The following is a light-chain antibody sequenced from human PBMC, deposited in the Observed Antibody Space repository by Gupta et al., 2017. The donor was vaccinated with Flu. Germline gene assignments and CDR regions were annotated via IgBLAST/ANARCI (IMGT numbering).Light chain of an antibody. CDR1: QSVSGY. J-gene: IGKJ5*01. Sequence: EIVLTQSPATLSLSPGERATLSCRASQSVSGYLAWYQQRPGQAPGLLIYDTSSRATGIPARFSGSGSGTDFTLTISSLEPEDFAVYYCQLRSSWPPRITFGQGTTGD. CDR2: DTS. V-gene: IGKV3-11*01. CDR3: QLRSSWPPRIT.